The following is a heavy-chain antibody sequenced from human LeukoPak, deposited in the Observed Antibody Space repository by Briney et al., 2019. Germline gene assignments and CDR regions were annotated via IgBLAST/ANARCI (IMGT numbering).Heavy chain of an antibody. Sequence: PGGSLRLSCAASGFMFSSYWMTWVRQAPGKGLEWVANIKQGGSENSYVDSVKGRFTISRDNAKNTVYLQMNSLRAEDTAVYYCARDYTYSTGGTYYDRFDYWGQGTLVTVSS. J-gene: IGHJ4*02. V-gene: IGHV3-7*01. D-gene: IGHD2-15*01. CDR2: IKQGGSEN. CDR1: GFMFSSYW. CDR3: ARDYTYSTGGTYYDRFDY.